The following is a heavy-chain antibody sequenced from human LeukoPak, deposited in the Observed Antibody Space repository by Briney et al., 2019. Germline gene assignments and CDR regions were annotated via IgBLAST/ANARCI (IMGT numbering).Heavy chain of an antibody. J-gene: IGHJ4*02. D-gene: IGHD3-9*01. CDR3: ARAGSYDILTGYQYYFDY. CDR1: GFTVSSNY. V-gene: IGHV3-66*01. CDR2: IYSGGST. Sequence: GGSLRLSCAASGFTVSSNYMSWVRQAPGKGLEGVSDIYSGGSTYYADSVKGRFTISRDNSKNTLHLQMNSLRAEDTAVYYCARAGSYDILTGYQYYFDYWGQGTLVTVSS.